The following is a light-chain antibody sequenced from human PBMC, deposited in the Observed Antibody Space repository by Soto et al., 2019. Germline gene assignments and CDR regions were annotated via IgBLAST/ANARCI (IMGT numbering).Light chain of an antibody. CDR2: LNSDGSH. CDR3: QPWGTGILYV. Sequence: QSVLTQSPSASASLGASVKLTCTLSSGHSSYAIAWHQQQPEQGPRYLMKLNSDGSHSKGDGIPDRFSGSSSGAERYLTIASLQSEDEADNYCQPWGTGILYVFGTGTKLTVL. J-gene: IGLJ1*01. V-gene: IGLV4-69*01. CDR1: SGHSSYA.